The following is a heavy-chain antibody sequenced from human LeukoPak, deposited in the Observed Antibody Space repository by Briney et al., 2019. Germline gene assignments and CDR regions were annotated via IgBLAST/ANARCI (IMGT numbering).Heavy chain of an antibody. D-gene: IGHD6-19*01. CDR3: ARESETSGGYDY. V-gene: IGHV3-43*02. J-gene: IGHJ4*02. CDR2: ISGDGGST. CDR1: GFIFDNYA. Sequence: GGSLRLSCAAPGFIFDNYAIHWVRQAPGKGLEWVSLISGDGGSTFYADSVRGRFTISRDNTRKSLSLQMSSLRSEDTALYYCARESETSGGYDYWCQGTLVTVSS.